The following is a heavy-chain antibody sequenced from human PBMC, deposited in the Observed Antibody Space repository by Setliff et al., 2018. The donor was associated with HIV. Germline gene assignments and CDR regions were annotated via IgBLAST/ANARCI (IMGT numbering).Heavy chain of an antibody. V-gene: IGHV3-21*01. Sequence: GGSLRLSCAASGFTFSSYSMNWVRQAPGKGLEWVSSISSSSSYIYYADSVKGRFTISRDNAKNSLFLQMNSLRAEDTAVYYCAKAGIAAAAGGYFDLWGRGTLVTVSS. D-gene: IGHD6-13*01. J-gene: IGHJ2*01. CDR2: ISSSSSYI. CDR1: GFTFSSYS. CDR3: AKAGIAAAAGGYFDL.